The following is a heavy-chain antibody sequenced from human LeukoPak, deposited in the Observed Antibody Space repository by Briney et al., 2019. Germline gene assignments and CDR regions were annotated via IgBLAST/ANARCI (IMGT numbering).Heavy chain of an antibody. CDR1: GFTFSSYW. V-gene: IGHV3-74*01. CDR3: AKGYYMDV. CDR2: INTDASST. J-gene: IGHJ6*03. Sequence: GGSLRLSCAASGFTFSSYWMHWVRQAPGKGLVWVSHINTDASSTSYADSVKGRFTISRDNAKNTLYLQMNSLTAEDAAVYYCAKGYYMDVWGKGTTVTVSS.